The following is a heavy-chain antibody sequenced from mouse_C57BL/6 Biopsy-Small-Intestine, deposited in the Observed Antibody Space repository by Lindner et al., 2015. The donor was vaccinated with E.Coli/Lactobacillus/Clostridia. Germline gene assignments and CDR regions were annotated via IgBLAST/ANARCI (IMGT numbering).Heavy chain of an antibody. Sequence: VQLQESGGGLVQPKGSLKLSCAASGFTFNTYAMHWVRQAPGKGLEWVARIRSKGSNYATYCADSVKDRFTISRDDSQSMLYLLMNNLKTEDTAIYYCVRDNWDGGYWYFDVWGTGTTVTVSS. CDR3: VRDNWDGGYWYFDV. CDR2: IRSKGSNYAT. CDR1: GFTFNTYA. J-gene: IGHJ1*03. D-gene: IGHD4-1*01. V-gene: IGHV10-3*01.